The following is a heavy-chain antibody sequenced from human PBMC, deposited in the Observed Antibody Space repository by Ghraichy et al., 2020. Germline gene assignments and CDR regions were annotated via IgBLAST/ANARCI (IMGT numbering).Heavy chain of an antibody. Sequence: ASVKVSCKASGYTFTSYGISWVRQAPGQGLEPGQGLEWMGWISVHNGNTKNAQKLQGRVTMTTDTSTSTAYMELRSLRSDDTAVYYCARDLYVGSGSSRANDYWGQGTLVTVSS. CDR1: GYTFTSYG. D-gene: IGHD1-26*01. CDR2: ISVHNGNT. CDR3: ARDLYVGSGSSRANDY. V-gene: IGHV1-18*01. J-gene: IGHJ4*02.